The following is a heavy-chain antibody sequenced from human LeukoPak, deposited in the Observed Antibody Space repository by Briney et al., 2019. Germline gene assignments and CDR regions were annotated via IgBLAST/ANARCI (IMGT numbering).Heavy chain of an antibody. V-gene: IGHV3-21*01. Sequence: GGSLRLSWAASGFTFSSYSMNWVRQAPGKGLELVSSISSSSSYIYYADSVKGRFTISRDNAKNSLYLQMNSLRAEDTAVYYCAREASGYSYGRTYSMDVWGKGTTVTVSS. CDR1: GFTFSSYS. D-gene: IGHD5-18*01. J-gene: IGHJ6*03. CDR3: AREASGYSYGRTYSMDV. CDR2: ISSSSSYI.